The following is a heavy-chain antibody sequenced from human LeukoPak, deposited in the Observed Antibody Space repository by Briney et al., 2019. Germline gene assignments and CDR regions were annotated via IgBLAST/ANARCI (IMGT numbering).Heavy chain of an antibody. CDR2: IKHDGSEK. Sequence: GGSLRLSCIASGFAFSNYWMNWVRQAPGKGLEWVANIKHDGSEKHYVDSVKGRFTISRDNAKSSLYLQMNSLRAEDTALYYCAKLLGTETTYDYWGQGTLVTVSS. V-gene: IGHV3-7*01. CDR3: AKLLGTETTYDY. D-gene: IGHD1-7*01. CDR1: GFAFSNYW. J-gene: IGHJ4*02.